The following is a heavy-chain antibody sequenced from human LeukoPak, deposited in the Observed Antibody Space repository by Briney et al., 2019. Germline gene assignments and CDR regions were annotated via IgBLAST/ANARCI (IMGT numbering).Heavy chain of an antibody. Sequence: GGSLRLSCAVSGFTVSSNYMSWVRQAPGKGLEWVSVLYSGGNTYYADSVKGRFTISRDNAKNSLYLQVNSLRAEDTAVYYCARDQGLWFGELLSQTRGTNDAFDIWGQGTMVTVSS. CDR1: GFTVSSNY. D-gene: IGHD3-10*01. J-gene: IGHJ3*02. CDR3: ARDQGLWFGELLSQTRGTNDAFDI. V-gene: IGHV3-53*01. CDR2: LYSGGNT.